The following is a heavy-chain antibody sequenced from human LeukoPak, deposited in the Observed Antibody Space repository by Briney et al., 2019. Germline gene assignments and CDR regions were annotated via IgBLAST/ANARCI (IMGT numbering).Heavy chain of an antibody. CDR1: GFTFSDYY. Sequence: PGGSLRLSCAASGFTFSDYYMSWIRQAPGKGLEWVSYISSSSSTIYYADSVKGRFTISRDNAKNSLYLQMNSLRAEDTAVYYCARGLYYDSSGYYVDWGQGTMVTVSS. J-gene: IGHJ3*01. CDR3: ARGLYYDSSGYYVD. D-gene: IGHD3-22*01. V-gene: IGHV3-11*04. CDR2: ISSSSSTI.